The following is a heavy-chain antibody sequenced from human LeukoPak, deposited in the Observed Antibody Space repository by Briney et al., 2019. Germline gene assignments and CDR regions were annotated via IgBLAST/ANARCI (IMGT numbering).Heavy chain of an antibody. Sequence: SETLSLTCTVSGGSISSYYWSWIRQPPGKGLEWIGYIYYSGSTNYNPSLRSRVTISVDTSKNQFSLKLSSVTAADTAVYYCARDHGIVGATIGFDYWGQGTLVTVSS. V-gene: IGHV4-59*01. D-gene: IGHD1-26*01. CDR2: IYYSGST. CDR3: ARDHGIVGATIGFDY. J-gene: IGHJ4*02. CDR1: GGSISSYY.